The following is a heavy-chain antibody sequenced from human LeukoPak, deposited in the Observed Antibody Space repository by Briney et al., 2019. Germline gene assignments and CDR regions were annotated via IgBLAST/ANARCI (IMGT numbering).Heavy chain of an antibody. CDR1: GYTFTRYY. J-gene: IGHJ4*02. Sequence: ASVKVSCKTSGYTFTRYYIHWVRQAPGQGLEWMGIIHPSGGSTRYAQNFQGRLTMTRDTSTNTIYMELSSLRSEDTAVYYCARDSNTSGRDPIYFFDYWGQGTLVTVSS. V-gene: IGHV1-46*01. CDR3: ARDSNTSGRDPIYFFDY. D-gene: IGHD6-19*01. CDR2: IHPSGGST.